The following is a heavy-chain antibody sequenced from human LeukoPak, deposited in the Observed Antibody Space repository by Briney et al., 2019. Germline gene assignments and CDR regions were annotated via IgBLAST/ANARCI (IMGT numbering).Heavy chain of an antibody. V-gene: IGHV4-59*12. CDR3: ARVRCSSTSCYKLNQNWFDP. J-gene: IGHJ5*02. Sequence: SSETLSLTCTVSGTSITRTYWSWIRQPPGRGLESVGYVYDTGDTNYNPSLKSRVTMSVDTSKNQFSLKLSSVTAADTAVYYCARVRCSSTSCYKLNQNWFDPWGQGTLVTVSS. CDR1: GTSITRTY. CDR2: VYDTGDT. D-gene: IGHD2-2*02.